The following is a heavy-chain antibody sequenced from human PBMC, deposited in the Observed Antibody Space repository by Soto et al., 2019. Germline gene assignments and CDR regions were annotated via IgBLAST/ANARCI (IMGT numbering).Heavy chain of an antibody. Sequence: PGGSLRLSCAASGFTFSSYSMNWVRQAPGKGLEWVSYISSSSSTIYYADSVKGRFTISRDNAKNTLYLQMNSLRAEDTAVYYCAKQQGPGTPYYYAMDVWGQGTTVTVSS. V-gene: IGHV3-48*01. CDR3: AKQQGPGTPYYYAMDV. J-gene: IGHJ6*02. CDR1: GFTFSSYS. D-gene: IGHD1-1*01. CDR2: ISSSSSTI.